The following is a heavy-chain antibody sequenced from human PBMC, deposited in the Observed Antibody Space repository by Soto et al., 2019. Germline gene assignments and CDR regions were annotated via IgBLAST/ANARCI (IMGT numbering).Heavy chain of an antibody. D-gene: IGHD6-13*01. CDR1: GLTVRSYW. Sequence: EVQLVESGGGLVQPGGSLRLSCAASGLTVRSYWMTWVRQAPGKGLEWVANIKEDGGEKYYRDSVRGRFTISRDNAKNSLYLQMNILRGDDTAVYYCASDDSTGSGNTWYDALDIWGQGPMVTVSS. CDR2: IKEDGGEK. CDR3: ASDDSTGSGNTWYDALDI. V-gene: IGHV3-7*01. J-gene: IGHJ3*02.